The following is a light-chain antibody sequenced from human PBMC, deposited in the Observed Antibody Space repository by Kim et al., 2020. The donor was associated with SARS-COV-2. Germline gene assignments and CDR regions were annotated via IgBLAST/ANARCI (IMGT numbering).Light chain of an antibody. V-gene: IGLV3-9*01. Sequence: SVALGQTASIPCGGNNSEKKNVHCFHQRPGQAPVLVMYRDKKRPSGIPERLSGSNSGNTATLTISRVEAGDEGDYYCQVWDSRTVVFGGGTKVTVL. CDR2: RDK. CDR1: NSEKKN. J-gene: IGLJ2*01. CDR3: QVWDSRTVV.